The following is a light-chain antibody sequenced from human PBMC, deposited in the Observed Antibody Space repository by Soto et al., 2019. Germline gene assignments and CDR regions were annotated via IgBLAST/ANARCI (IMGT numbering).Light chain of an antibody. CDR2: AAS. Sequence: DVQMTQSPSSLSASVGDRVTITCRASQDINTWLAWYQQKAEKAPKSLIYAASSLQTGVPSRFSGSQSGTDFTLTISSLQPEVSATYYCQQYNIYPLTFGGGTKVEIK. V-gene: IGKV1D-16*01. J-gene: IGKJ4*01. CDR1: QDINTW. CDR3: QQYNIYPLT.